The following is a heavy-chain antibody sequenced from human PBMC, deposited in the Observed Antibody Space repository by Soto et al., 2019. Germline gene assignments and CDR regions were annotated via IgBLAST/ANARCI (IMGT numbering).Heavy chain of an antibody. D-gene: IGHD2-2*01. CDR3: ARRVVPGLDI. V-gene: IGHV4-34*01. J-gene: IGHJ3*02. CDR1: VGSFRGYY. CDR2: INHSGST. Sequence: QVQLQQWGAGLFKPSETLSLTCAVYVGSFRGYYWTWIRQSPGKGLEWIGEINHSGSTNCNPSLKIRVTMSVDRSKNQFSLKLSSVTAADTAVYYCARRVVPGLDIWGQGTMVTVSS.